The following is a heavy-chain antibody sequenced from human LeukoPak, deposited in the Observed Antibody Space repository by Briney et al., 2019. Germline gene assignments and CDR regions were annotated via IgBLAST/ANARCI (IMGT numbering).Heavy chain of an antibody. V-gene: IGHV3-48*04. J-gene: IGHJ4*02. CDR1: GFTFNTYS. CDR3: ARPPGDY. CDR2: ISSGSSTK. Sequence: HPGGSLRLSCAASGFTFNTYSMNWVRRAPGKGLEWVSYISSGSSTKYYADSVKGRFTISRDNAKNPLYLQMNSLTVEDTAVYYCARPPGDYWGQGTLVTVSS.